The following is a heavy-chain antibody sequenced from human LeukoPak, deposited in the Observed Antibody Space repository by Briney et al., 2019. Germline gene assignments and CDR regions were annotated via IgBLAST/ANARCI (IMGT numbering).Heavy chain of an antibody. D-gene: IGHD2-15*01. CDR3: ARDGVAGSFDY. V-gene: IGHV4-34*01. J-gene: IGHJ4*02. CDR2: IYHSGST. CDR1: GGSFSGYY. Sequence: SETLSLTCAVYGGSFSGYYWSWIRQPPGKGLEWIGEIYHSGSTNYNPSLKSRVTISVDKSKNQFSLKLSSVTAADTAVYYCARDGVAGSFDYWGQGTLVTVSS.